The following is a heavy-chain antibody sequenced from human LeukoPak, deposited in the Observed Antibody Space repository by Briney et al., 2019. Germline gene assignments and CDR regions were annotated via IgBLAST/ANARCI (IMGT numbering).Heavy chain of an antibody. Sequence: KSSETLSLTCTVSGGSISSSNYYWGWIRQPPGKGLEWIGSIYYSGSTYYNPSLKSRVTISVDTSKNQFSLKLRSVTAADTAVYYCARGGVLKSLDYWGQGTLVTVSS. D-gene: IGHD3-16*01. CDR3: ARGGVLKSLDY. J-gene: IGHJ4*02. V-gene: IGHV4-39*07. CDR1: GGSISSSNYY. CDR2: IYYSGST.